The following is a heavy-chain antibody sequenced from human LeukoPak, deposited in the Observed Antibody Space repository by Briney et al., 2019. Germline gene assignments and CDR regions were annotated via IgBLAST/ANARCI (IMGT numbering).Heavy chain of an antibody. CDR3: AKEGYGVAGAPRPQFDY. V-gene: IGHV3-23*01. CDR1: GFTFSSYA. J-gene: IGHJ4*02. CDR2: ISGGGGST. D-gene: IGHD6-19*01. Sequence: SGGSLRLSCAASGFTFSSYALIWVRQAPGKGLEWVSAISGGGGSTNYADSVKGRFTISRDNSKNTLYLQMNSLRAEDTAVYYCAKEGYGVAGAPRPQFDYWGQGTLVTVSS.